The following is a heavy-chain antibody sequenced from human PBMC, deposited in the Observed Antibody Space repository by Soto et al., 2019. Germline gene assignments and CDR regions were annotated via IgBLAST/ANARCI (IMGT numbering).Heavy chain of an antibody. CDR3: ARDAWSYQTLEVLFS. D-gene: IGHD1-26*01. J-gene: IGHJ4*02. V-gene: IGHV1-18*01. CDR1: GYTFTSYG. CDR2: ISAYNGNT. Sequence: ASVKVSCKASGYTFTSYGISWVRQAPGQGLEWMGWISAYNGNTNYAQKLQGRVTMTTDTSTSTAYMELRSLRSDDTAVYYCARDAWSYQTLEVLFSCGQGTLVPVSA.